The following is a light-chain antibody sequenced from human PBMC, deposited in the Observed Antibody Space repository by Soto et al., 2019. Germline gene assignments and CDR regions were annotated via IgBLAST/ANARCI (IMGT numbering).Light chain of an antibody. CDR3: SSYTSSSTRV. CDR1: SSDVGGYNY. V-gene: IGLV2-14*01. J-gene: IGLJ1*01. CDR2: DVS. Sequence: QSVLTQPASVSGSPGQSITISCTGTSSDVGGYNYVSWYQQHPGKAPKLMIYDVSNRPSGVSNRFSGSKPGNTASLSISELQAEDEADYYCSSYTSSSTRVFGTGTKVTVL.